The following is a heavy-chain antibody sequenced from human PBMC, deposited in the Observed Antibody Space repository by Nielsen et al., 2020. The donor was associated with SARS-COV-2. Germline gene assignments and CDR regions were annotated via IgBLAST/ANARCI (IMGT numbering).Heavy chain of an antibody. CDR1: GFTFSTYS. J-gene: IGHJ6*02. CDR3: ARDQAPRYNWNDGMDV. D-gene: IGHD1-1*01. CDR2: IKQDGSEK. Sequence: GGSLRLSCAASGFTFSTYSMNWVRQAPGKGLEWVANIKQDGSEKYYVDSVKGRFTISRDNAKNSLYLQMNSLRAEDTAVYYCARDQAPRYNWNDGMDVWGQGTTVTVTS. V-gene: IGHV3-7*01.